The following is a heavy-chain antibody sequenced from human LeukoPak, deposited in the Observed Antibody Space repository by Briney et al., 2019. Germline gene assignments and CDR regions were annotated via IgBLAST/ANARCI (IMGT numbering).Heavy chain of an antibody. J-gene: IGHJ4*02. CDR1: GFTFSSYA. V-gene: IGHV3-23*01. CDR2: ISGSGGST. D-gene: IGHD3-16*01. CDR3: AKGYYGYVWGSYYFDY. Sequence: GGSLRLSCAASGFTFSSYAMSWVRQAPGKGLEWVSAISGSGGSTYYADSVKGRFTISRDNSRDTLYLQMNSLRAEDTAVYYCAKGYYGYVWGSYYFDYWGQGTLVTVSS.